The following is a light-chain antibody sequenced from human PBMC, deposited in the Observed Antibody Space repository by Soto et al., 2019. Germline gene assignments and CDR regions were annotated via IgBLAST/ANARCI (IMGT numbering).Light chain of an antibody. CDR2: DVS. CDR1: SSDVGGYNY. J-gene: IGLJ1*01. CDR3: GSYTSSSTPWV. Sequence: QSVLPQPTSVSGSPGQSITISCTGTSSDVGGYNYVSWYQHHPGKAPKLMICDVSDRPSGVSNRFSGSKSGNTASLTISGLQAEDEADYYCGSYTSSSTPWVFGTGTKVTVL. V-gene: IGLV2-14*03.